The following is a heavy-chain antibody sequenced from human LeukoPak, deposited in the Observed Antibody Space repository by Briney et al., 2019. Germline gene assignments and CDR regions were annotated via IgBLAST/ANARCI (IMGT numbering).Heavy chain of an antibody. Sequence: GASVKVSCKASGYSFTNYAFHWVRQAPGQSLEWMGWIHTGNGFTRYSQKFQGRVTITRDTSASTAYMELSSLRSEDTAVYSCARDHYDYVWGSYLFGYWGQGTLVTVSS. J-gene: IGHJ4*02. D-gene: IGHD3-16*02. CDR1: GYSFTNYA. CDR2: IHTGNGFT. V-gene: IGHV1-3*04. CDR3: ARDHYDYVWGSYLFGY.